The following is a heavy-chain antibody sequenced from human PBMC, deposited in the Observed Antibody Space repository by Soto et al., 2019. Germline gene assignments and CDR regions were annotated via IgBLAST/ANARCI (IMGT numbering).Heavy chain of an antibody. J-gene: IGHJ4*02. CDR1: GGSISSYY. Sequence: SQTLSLTCTVSGGSISSYYWSWIRQPPGKGLEWIGYIYYSGSTNYNPSLKSRVTISVDTSKNQFSLKLSSVTAADTAVYYCARRYGPGFDYWGQGTLVTVSS. CDR3: ARRYGPGFDY. CDR2: IYYSGST. V-gene: IGHV4-59*08. D-gene: IGHD4-17*01.